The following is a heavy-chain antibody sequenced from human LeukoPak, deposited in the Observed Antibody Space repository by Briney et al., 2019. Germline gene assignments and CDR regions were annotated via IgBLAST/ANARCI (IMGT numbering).Heavy chain of an antibody. D-gene: IGHD1-26*01. V-gene: IGHV5-51*01. Sequence: GESLKISCKGSGYSFTSYWIGWVRQMPGKGLEWMGIIYPGDSDTRYSPSFQGQVTISADKSISTAYLQWSSLKASDTAMYYCARHGAAPLDYYYYMDVWGKGTTVTVSS. CDR1: GYSFTSYW. CDR2: IYPGDSDT. CDR3: ARHGAAPLDYYYYMDV. J-gene: IGHJ6*03.